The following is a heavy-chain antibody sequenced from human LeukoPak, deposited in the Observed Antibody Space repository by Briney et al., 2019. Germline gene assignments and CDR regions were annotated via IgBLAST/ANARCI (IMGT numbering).Heavy chain of an antibody. V-gene: IGHV4-61*01. D-gene: IGHD6-13*01. CDR2: IYYSGST. J-gene: IGHJ3*02. CDR3: ARDGIAAARNAFDI. Sequence: IPSETLSLTCTVSGDSVSGISFYWSWIRQPPGKGLEWIGYIYYSGSTNYNPSLKSRVTISVDTSKNQFSLKLSSVTAADTAVYYCARDGIAAARNAFDIWGQGTMVTVSS. CDR1: GDSVSGISFY.